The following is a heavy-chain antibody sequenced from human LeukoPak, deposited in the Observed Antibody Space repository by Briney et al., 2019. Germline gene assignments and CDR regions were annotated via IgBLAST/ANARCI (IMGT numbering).Heavy chain of an antibody. CDR3: AREGYDILTGQDAFDI. J-gene: IGHJ3*02. CDR1: GDSVSSNSAA. CDR2: TYYRSKWYN. V-gene: IGHV6-1*01. D-gene: IGHD3-9*01. Sequence: SQTFSLTCAISGDSVSSNSAAWNWIRQSPSRGLEWLGRTYYRSKWYNDYAVSVKSRITINPDTSKNQFSLQLNSVTPEDTAVYYCAREGYDILTGQDAFDIWGQGTMVTVSS.